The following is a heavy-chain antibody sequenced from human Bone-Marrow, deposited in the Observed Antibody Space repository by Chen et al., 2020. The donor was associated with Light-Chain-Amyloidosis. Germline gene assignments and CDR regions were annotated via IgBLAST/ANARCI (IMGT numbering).Heavy chain of an antibody. J-gene: IGHJ6*03. CDR1: GYTFTSYA. D-gene: IGHD6-19*01. CDR3: AVVRPPAQWLDTGGYYMDV. Sequence: QVQLVQSGSEWKKPGASVKVSCKASGYTFTSYAMNWVRQAPGQGLEWMGWINTNTGNPTYAQGFTGRFVFSLDTSVSTAYLQISSLKAEDTAVYYCAVVRPPAQWLDTGGYYMDVWGKGTTVTVSS. CDR2: INTNTGNP. V-gene: IGHV7-4-1*02.